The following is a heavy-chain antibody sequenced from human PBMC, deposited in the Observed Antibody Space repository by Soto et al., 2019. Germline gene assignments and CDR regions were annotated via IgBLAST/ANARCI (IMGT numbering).Heavy chain of an antibody. D-gene: IGHD6-19*01. Sequence: EVQLVESGGGLVQPGRSLRLSCVASGFTFDDYAMHWVRQAPGKGLEWVSGISFNSGTIPYADSVKGRFTISRDNAKNSLYLQMNGLRAEDTALYYCAKDNDSSGCVRGAFDIWGQGTMVTVSS. V-gene: IGHV3-9*01. CDR3: AKDNDSSGCVRGAFDI. CDR1: GFTFDDYA. J-gene: IGHJ3*02. CDR2: ISFNSGTI.